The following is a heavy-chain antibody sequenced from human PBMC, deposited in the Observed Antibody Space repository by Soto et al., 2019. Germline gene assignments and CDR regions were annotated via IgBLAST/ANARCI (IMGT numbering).Heavy chain of an antibody. Sequence: GGSLRLSCAASGLTFRSYWMHWVRQAPGKGLVWVSRINTDGSVAMYVDSVKGRFTISRDNAKNTLYLHMNSLRAEDTAVYYCVRDQLYYYDIFGRPLNGFDIWGQGTMVTVSS. J-gene: IGHJ3*02. V-gene: IGHV3-74*03. D-gene: IGHD3-22*01. CDR2: INTDGSVA. CDR1: GLTFRSYW. CDR3: VRDQLYYYDIFGRPLNGFDI.